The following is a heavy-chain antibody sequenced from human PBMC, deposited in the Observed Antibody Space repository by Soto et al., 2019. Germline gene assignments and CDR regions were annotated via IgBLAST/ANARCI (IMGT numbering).Heavy chain of an antibody. CDR2: IYPGDSDT. V-gene: IGHV5-51*01. Sequence: GESLKISCKGSGYSFTSYWIGWVRQMPGKGLEWMGIIYPGDSDTRYSPSFQGQVTISADKSISTAYLQWSSLKASDTAMYYCARRKYSSSWLPYYYYYMDVWGKGTTVTVSS. CDR3: ARRKYSSSWLPYYYYYMDV. J-gene: IGHJ6*03. CDR1: GYSFTSYW. D-gene: IGHD6-13*01.